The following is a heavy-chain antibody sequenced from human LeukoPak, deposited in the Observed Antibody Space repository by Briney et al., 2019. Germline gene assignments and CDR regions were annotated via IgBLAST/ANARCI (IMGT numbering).Heavy chain of an antibody. V-gene: IGHV3-43*02. J-gene: IGHJ6*02. CDR1: GFTLDAYA. CDR3: ATWAFYHDLDV. CDR2: INADGSRT. Sequence: PGGSLRLSCVASGFTLDAYAMHWVRQVRGKGLERVSLINADGSRTYYADSVKGRFTISRDNYKNSLYLQMTSLRPEDSALYYCATWAFYHDLDVWGRGTTVTVSS. D-gene: IGHD3-3*01.